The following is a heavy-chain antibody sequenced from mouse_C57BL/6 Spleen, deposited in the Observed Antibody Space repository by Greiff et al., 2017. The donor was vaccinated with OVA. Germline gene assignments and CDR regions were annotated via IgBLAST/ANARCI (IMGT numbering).Heavy chain of an antibody. J-gene: IGHJ3*01. CDR3: ARGTLTGSFAY. Sequence: EVHLVESGGGLVKPGGSLKLSCAASGFTFSDYGMHWVRQAPEKGLEWVAYISSGSSTIYYADTVKGRFTISRDNAKNTLFLQMTSLRSEDTAMYYCARGTLTGSFAYWGQGTLVTVSA. CDR2: ISSGSSTI. CDR1: GFTFSDYG. D-gene: IGHD4-1*01. V-gene: IGHV5-17*01.